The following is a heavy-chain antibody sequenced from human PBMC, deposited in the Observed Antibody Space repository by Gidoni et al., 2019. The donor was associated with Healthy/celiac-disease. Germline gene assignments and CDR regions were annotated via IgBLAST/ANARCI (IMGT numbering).Heavy chain of an antibody. Sequence: QVQLQESGPGLVKPSQTLSLTCTVSGGSLSSGGYYWSWIRQHPGKGLDWIGYIYYSGSTYYNPSLKSRVTISVDTSKNQFSLKLSSVTAADTAVYYCARYSSSWYPTSFDYWGQGTLVTVSS. CDR3: ARYSSSWYPTSFDY. CDR2: IYYSGST. J-gene: IGHJ4*02. CDR1: GGSLSSGGYY. V-gene: IGHV4-31*03. D-gene: IGHD6-13*01.